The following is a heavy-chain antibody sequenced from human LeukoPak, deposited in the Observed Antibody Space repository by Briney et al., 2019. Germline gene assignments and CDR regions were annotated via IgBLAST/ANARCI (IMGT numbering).Heavy chain of an antibody. D-gene: IGHD3-22*01. Sequence: GRSLRLSCAVSGFTLRSYAIHWVRQAPGKGLQWVAFISYDAAVKYYADSVRGRFTVSRDNSKNTLSLQMNSLRPEDTAVYYCASPYYYDSSGYLPPLGYWGQGTLVTVSS. V-gene: IGHV3-30-3*01. CDR3: ASPYYYDSSGYLPPLGY. CDR1: GFTLRSYA. J-gene: IGHJ4*02. CDR2: ISYDAAVK.